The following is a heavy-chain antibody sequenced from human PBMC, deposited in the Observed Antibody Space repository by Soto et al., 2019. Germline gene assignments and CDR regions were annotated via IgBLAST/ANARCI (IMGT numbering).Heavy chain of an antibody. D-gene: IGHD2-15*01. Sequence: QVQLVESGGGVVQPGRSLRLSCAASGFTFSSYAMHWVRQAPGKGLEWVAVISYDGSNKYYADSVKGRFTISRDNSKNTLYLQMNSLRAEDTAVYYCASHIVVVVAATRDYWGRGTLVTVSS. CDR3: ASHIVVVVAATRDY. V-gene: IGHV3-30-3*01. J-gene: IGHJ4*02. CDR2: ISYDGSNK. CDR1: GFTFSSYA.